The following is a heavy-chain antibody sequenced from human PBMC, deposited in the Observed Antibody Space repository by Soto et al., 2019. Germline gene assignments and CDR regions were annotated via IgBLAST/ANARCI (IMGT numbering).Heavy chain of an antibody. D-gene: IGHD3-22*01. V-gene: IGHV1-69*06. CDR2: IIPIFGTA. J-gene: IGHJ4*02. CDR1: GGTFSSYA. Sequence: QVQLVQSGAEVKKPGSSVKVSCKASGGTFSSYAISWVRQAPGQGLEWMGGIIPIFGTANYAQKFQGRVTITADKSTSTAYMELSSLRSEDTAVYYCARGYYESSDYYVGSPIFDYWGQGTLVTVSS. CDR3: ARGYYESSDYYVGSPIFDY.